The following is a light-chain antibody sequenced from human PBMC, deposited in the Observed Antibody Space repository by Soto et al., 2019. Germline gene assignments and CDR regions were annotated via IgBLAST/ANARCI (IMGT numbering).Light chain of an antibody. V-gene: IGKV1-6*01. Sequence: GVRVTITCRASQDIRNDLGWYQEKVGQAPKLLIYAASNLQSGVPSRFSGSGSGTDFTLTISSLLPEDFATYYCLQDYNYPWTFGQGTKVEI. CDR1: QDIRND. J-gene: IGKJ1*01. CDR2: AAS. CDR3: LQDYNYPWT.